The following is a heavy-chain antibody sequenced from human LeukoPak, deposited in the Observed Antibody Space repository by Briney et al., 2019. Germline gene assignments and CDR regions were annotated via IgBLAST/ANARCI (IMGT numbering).Heavy chain of an antibody. Sequence: QPGRSLRLSCAASGFTFNNYGMHWVRQALGKGLEWVAGIWYDGNNKYYAESVKGRFTISRDNFKKTLYLQMNSLRAEDTAVYYCAKSDLSPLNWGPYYYYMDVWGKGTTVTVSS. CDR1: GFTFNNYG. D-gene: IGHD7-27*01. CDR3: AKSDLSPLNWGPYYYYMDV. J-gene: IGHJ6*03. V-gene: IGHV3-33*06. CDR2: IWYDGNNK.